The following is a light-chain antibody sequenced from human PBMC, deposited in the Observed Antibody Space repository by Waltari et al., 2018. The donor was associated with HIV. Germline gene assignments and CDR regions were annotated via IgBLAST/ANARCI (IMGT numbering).Light chain of an antibody. CDR3: QSYDSSLSVWV. V-gene: IGLV1-40*01. CDR1: SSNIGAAYD. Sequence: QSVLTQPPSVSGAPGQRVTISCTGSSSNIGAAYDVTWYQQLPGTAPKLLIYGNSNRPSGVPDRFSGSKSGTSASLAITGLQAEDEADYYCQSYDSSLSVWVFGGGTKLTVL. J-gene: IGLJ3*02. CDR2: GNS.